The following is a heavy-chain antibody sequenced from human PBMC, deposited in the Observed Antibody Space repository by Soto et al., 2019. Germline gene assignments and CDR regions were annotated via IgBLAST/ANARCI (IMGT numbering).Heavy chain of an antibody. D-gene: IGHD6-19*01. CDR3: AREGIAVAGTGYYYYSMDV. Sequence: QVQLVQSGAEVKKPGSSVKVSCKASGGTFSSYAISWVRQAPGQGLEWMGGIIPIFGTANYAQKFQGRVTITADESRSTAYMERSGLRSEDKAEYYCAREGIAVAGTGYYYYSMDVCGQGTTVTVSS. J-gene: IGHJ6*02. CDR2: IIPIFGTA. V-gene: IGHV1-69*01. CDR1: GGTFSSYA.